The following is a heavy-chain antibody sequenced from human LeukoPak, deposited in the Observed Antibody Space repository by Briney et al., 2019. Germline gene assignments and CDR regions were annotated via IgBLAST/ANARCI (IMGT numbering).Heavy chain of an antibody. CDR3: ARVIRDGYKRTGYYYYMDV. J-gene: IGHJ6*03. Sequence: PSETLSLTCTVSGGSISSYYWSWIRQPPGKGLEWIGYIYYSGSTNYNPSLKSRVTISVDTSKNQFSLKLSSVTAADTAVYYCARVIRDGYKRTGYYYYMDVWGKGTTVTISS. V-gene: IGHV4-59*01. CDR2: IYYSGST. CDR1: GGSISSYY. D-gene: IGHD5-24*01.